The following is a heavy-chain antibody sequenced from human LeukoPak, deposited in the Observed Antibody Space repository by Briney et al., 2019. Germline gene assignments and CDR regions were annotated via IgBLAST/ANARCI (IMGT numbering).Heavy chain of an antibody. J-gene: IGHJ5*02. CDR1: GFTFSDYY. CDR3: ARDRDSSSWYGGVWFDP. CDR2: ISSSSSYT. Sequence: PGGSLRLSCAASGFTFSDYYMSWIRQAPGKGLEWVSYISSSSSYTNYADSVKGRFTISRDNAKNSLYLQMNRLRAEDTAVYYCARDRDSSSWYGGVWFDPWGQGTLVTVSS. V-gene: IGHV3-11*06. D-gene: IGHD6-13*01.